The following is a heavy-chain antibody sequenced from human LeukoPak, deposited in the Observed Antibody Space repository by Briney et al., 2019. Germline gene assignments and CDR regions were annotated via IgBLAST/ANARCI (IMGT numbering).Heavy chain of an antibody. Sequence: GGSLRLSCATSGFTFSTYTMNWVRQAPGKGLKWVSSISATSRYIYYADSLKGRVTISRDNAKNSLYLQMNSLRAEDTAIYYCANSVPLGGYGGNSYAFDIWGQGTMVTVSS. J-gene: IGHJ3*02. CDR1: GFTFSTYT. D-gene: IGHD4-23*01. CDR3: ANSVPLGGYGGNSYAFDI. V-gene: IGHV3-21*01. CDR2: ISATSRYI.